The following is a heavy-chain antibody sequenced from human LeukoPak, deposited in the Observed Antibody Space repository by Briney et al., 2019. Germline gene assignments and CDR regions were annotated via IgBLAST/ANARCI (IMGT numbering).Heavy chain of an antibody. D-gene: IGHD3-22*01. CDR2: INHRGST. V-gene: IGHV4-34*01. J-gene: IGHJ3*01. Sequence: SETLSLTCAVYGGSFGGYYWSWIRQSPEKGLEWIGEINHRGSTNYNSSLKSRLTISADTSKNQFSLHLSSVTAADTAVYYCAKVYSSSPQDAFDVWGQGTMVTVSS. CDR1: GGSFGGYY. CDR3: AKVYSSSPQDAFDV.